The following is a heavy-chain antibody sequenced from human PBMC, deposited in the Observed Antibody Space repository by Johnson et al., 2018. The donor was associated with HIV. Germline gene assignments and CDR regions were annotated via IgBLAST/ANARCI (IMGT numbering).Heavy chain of an antibody. J-gene: IGHJ3*02. CDR1: GFTFDTYW. V-gene: IGHV3-7*04. Sequence: VQLVESGGGLVQPGGSLRLSCAASGFTFDTYWMTWVRQAPGKGLEWVANIKQDGSEKYYVDSVKGRFTISRDNAKNSLYLQINSLRVEDTAVFYCARGRGALDIWGQGTVVTVSS. CDR2: IKQDGSEK. CDR3: ARGRGALDI. D-gene: IGHD3-16*01.